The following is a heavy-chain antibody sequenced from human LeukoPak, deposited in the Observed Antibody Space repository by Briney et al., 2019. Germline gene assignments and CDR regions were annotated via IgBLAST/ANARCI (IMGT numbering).Heavy chain of an antibody. J-gene: IGHJ4*02. CDR3: ARADRDFWSGYLYYFDY. CDR2: MNPNSGNT. Sequence: GASVKVSCKASGYTFTSYDINWVRQATGQGLEWMGWMNPNSGNTGYAQKFQGRVTITRNTSISTAYMELSSLRSEDTAVYYCARADRDFWSGYLYYFDYWGQGTLVTVSS. CDR1: GYTFTSYD. D-gene: IGHD3-3*01. V-gene: IGHV1-8*03.